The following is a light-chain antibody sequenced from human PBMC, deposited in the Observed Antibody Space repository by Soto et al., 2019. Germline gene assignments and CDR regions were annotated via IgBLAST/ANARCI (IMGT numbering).Light chain of an antibody. J-gene: IGLJ1*01. CDR1: SSNLGDNT. CDR2: SYD. CDR3: AAWDASLDCYV. Sequence: QAVVTQPPSASGTPGQRVTISCSTSSSNLGDNTVNWYQHVPGTAPKLLIYSYDQRPSGVPDRFSGSKSGTSASLAISGLQSEDEADYYCAAWDASLDCYVFGAGTKVTVL. V-gene: IGLV1-44*01.